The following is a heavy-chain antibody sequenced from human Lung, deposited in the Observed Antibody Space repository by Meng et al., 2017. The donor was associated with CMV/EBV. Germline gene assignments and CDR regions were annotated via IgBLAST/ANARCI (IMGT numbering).Heavy chain of an antibody. V-gene: IGHV3-53*01. Sequence: SRVSSCFIGSANYMSWVRQAPGKGLEWVSVINSGGWTYYADSVKGRFTISRDNSKNTVYLQLNSLRAEDTAMYYCATRRSGGAVPGWAWGMDVWGQGXTVTVSS. CDR2: INSGGWT. D-gene: IGHD2-2*01. J-gene: IGHJ6*02. CDR1: CFIGSANY. CDR3: ATRRSGGAVPGWAWGMDV.